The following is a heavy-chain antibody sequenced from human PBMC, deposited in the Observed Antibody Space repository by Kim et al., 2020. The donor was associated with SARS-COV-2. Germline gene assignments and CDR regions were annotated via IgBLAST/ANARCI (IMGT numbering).Heavy chain of an antibody. CDR3: ARKPTGAPFDY. J-gene: IGHJ4*02. Sequence: ASVKVSCKASGYSFTGYGISLVRQAPGQGLEWMGWISAYNGDTHYAQKLQGRVTMTTDTSTSTAYMELRSLRSDDTAMYYCARKPTGAPFDYWGQGTLVTVSS. CDR1: GYSFTGYG. D-gene: IGHD1-1*01. CDR2: ISAYNGDT. V-gene: IGHV1-18*01.